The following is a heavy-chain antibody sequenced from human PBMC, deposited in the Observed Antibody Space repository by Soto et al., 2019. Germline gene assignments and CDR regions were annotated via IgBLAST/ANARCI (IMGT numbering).Heavy chain of an antibody. V-gene: IGHV3-11*01. CDR1: GFSFRDYY. CDR2: ISGSGDTI. Sequence: GGSLRLSCAASGFSFRDYYMSWTRQAPGKGLEWISYISGSGDTIYYADSVKGRFIISRDNAKNSLFLQMNSLRADDTAVYYCARDRLPMVVVVMGWFDPWGQGTLVTVSS. D-gene: IGHD3-22*01. J-gene: IGHJ5*02. CDR3: ARDRLPMVVVVMGWFDP.